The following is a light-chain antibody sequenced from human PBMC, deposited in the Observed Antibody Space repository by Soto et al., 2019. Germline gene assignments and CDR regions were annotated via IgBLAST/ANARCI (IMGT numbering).Light chain of an antibody. CDR1: SSDVGGYNY. J-gene: IGLJ1*01. Sequence: QSALTQPASVSGSPGQSITISCTGTSSDVGGYNYVSWYQQHPGKAPKLMIYEGSKRPSGVSNRFSGSKSGNTASLTTSGLQADDEADYYCISYPRSSTHVFGTGTKLTVL. CDR3: ISYPRSSTHV. V-gene: IGLV2-14*01. CDR2: EGS.